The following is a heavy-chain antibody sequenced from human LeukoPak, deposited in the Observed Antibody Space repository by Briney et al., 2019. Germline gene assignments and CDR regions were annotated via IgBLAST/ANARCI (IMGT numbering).Heavy chain of an antibody. J-gene: IGHJ5*02. Sequence: PGGSLRLSCAASGFTFSSYGMHWVRQAPGKGLEWVAVISYDGSNKYYADSVKGRFTISRDNSKNTLYLQMNSLRAEDTAVYYCAKLNGGVWGNWFDPWGQGTLVTVSS. CDR2: ISYDGSNK. CDR3: AKLNGGVWGNWFDP. V-gene: IGHV3-30*18. CDR1: GFTFSSYG. D-gene: IGHD3-16*01.